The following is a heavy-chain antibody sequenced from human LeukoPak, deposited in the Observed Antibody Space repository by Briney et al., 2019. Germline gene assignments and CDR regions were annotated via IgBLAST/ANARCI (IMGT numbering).Heavy chain of an antibody. J-gene: IGHJ4*02. D-gene: IGHD3-9*01. CDR2: INPNSGGT. CDR3: ARTGSYYSGMYFFDY. Sequence: ASVKVSCKASGYTFTSYGISWVRQAPGQGLEWMGWINPNSGGTNYARKFQGRVTMTRDTSISTAYMELSRLRSDDTAVYYCARTGSYYSGMYFFDYWGQGTLVTVFS. CDR1: GYTFTSYG. V-gene: IGHV1-2*02.